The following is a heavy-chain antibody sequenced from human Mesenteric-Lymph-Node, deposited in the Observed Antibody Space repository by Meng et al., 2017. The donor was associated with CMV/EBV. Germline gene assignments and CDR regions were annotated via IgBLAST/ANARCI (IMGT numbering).Heavy chain of an antibody. V-gene: IGHV4-61*01. CDR2: NYSNRDT. J-gene: IGHJ4*02. D-gene: IGHD6-25*01. CDR1: GGSVSSCSYE. CDR3: ASPNIYGSGGGHDY. Sequence: GGSVSSCSYEWNWIRQTPGKGLEWIGTNYSNRDTNSDPSRKSRISISLDTSEDQFYLKLSSVTAADTAVYYRASPNIYGSGGGHDYWGQGTLVTVSS.